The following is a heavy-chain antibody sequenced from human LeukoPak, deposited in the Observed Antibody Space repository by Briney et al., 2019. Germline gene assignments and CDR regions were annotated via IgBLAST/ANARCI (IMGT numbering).Heavy chain of an antibody. Sequence: ASVKVSCKASGYTFTGYYMHWVRQAPGQGLEWMGWIYPNSGGTNYAQKFQGRVTITRDTSISTAYMELSRLRTDDTAVYYCARDRDYVWGSYRPYGNWFDPWGQGTLVTVSS. V-gene: IGHV1-2*02. CDR1: GYTFTGYY. J-gene: IGHJ5*02. D-gene: IGHD3-16*02. CDR3: ARDRDYVWGSYRPYGNWFDP. CDR2: IYPNSGGT.